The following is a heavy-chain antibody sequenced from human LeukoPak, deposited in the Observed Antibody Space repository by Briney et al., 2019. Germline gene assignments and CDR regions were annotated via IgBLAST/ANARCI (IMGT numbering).Heavy chain of an antibody. D-gene: IGHD3-10*01. Sequence: GGSLRLSCAASGFTFSSYWMSWVRQAPGKGLEWVVNIKQDGSEKYYVDSVKGRFTISRDNAKNSLYLQMNSLRAEDTAVYYCASDMASITMVRGVSFDYWGQGTLVTVSS. CDR2: IKQDGSEK. CDR1: GFTFSSYW. CDR3: ASDMASITMVRGVSFDY. J-gene: IGHJ4*02. V-gene: IGHV3-7*03.